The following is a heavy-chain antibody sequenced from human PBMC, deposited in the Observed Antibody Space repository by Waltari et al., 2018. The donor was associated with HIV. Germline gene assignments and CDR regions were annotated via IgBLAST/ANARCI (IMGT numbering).Heavy chain of an antibody. CDR1: GYSFTSYW. V-gene: IGHV5-10-1*01. Sequence: EVQLVQSGAEVKKPGESLRISCKGSGYSFTSYWISWVSQMPGKGPEWMGRIDPSDSYTNYSPSFQGHVTISADKSISTAYLQWSSLKASDTAMYYCAIPYTYYYDSSGYYDAFDIWGQGTMVTVSS. CDR2: IDPSDSYT. D-gene: IGHD3-22*01. J-gene: IGHJ3*02. CDR3: AIPYTYYYDSSGYYDAFDI.